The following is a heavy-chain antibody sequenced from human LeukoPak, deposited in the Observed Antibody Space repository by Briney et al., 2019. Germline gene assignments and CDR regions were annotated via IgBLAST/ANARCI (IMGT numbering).Heavy chain of an antibody. CDR1: GYTFTSYY. J-gene: IGHJ4*02. Sequence: ASVKVSCKASGYTFTSYYMHWVRQAPGQGLEWMWIINLSGGSTSYAQKFHGRVTMTRDTSTSTVYMELSSLRSEDTAVYYCARTRGTGDLDYWGQGTLVTVSS. D-gene: IGHD7-27*01. V-gene: IGHV1-46*01. CDR3: ARTRGTGDLDY. CDR2: INLSGGST.